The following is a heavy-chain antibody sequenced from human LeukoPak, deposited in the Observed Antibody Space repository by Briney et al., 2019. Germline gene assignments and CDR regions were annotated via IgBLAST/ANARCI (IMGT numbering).Heavy chain of an antibody. CDR2: IYTSGST. Sequence: SETLSLTCTVSGGSISSYYWSWIRQPPGKGLEWIGYIYTSGSTNYNPSLKSRVTISVDTSKNQFSLKLSSVTAADTAVYYCARDNLDPNHYYYYMDVWGKGTTVTVSS. J-gene: IGHJ6*03. D-gene: IGHD1-14*01. CDR1: GGSISSYY. CDR3: ARDNLDPNHYYYYMDV. V-gene: IGHV4-4*09.